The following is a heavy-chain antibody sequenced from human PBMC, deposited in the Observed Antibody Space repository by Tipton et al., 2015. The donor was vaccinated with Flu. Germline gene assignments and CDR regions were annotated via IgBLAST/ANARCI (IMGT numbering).Heavy chain of an antibody. Sequence: TLSLTCTVSGYSISSGYYWGWIRQPPGKGLEWIGSIYHSGSTYYNPSLKSRVTISVDTSKNQVSLKLSSVTAADTAVYYCATLQAPPGPPSWGQGTLVTVSS. CDR3: ATLQAPPGPPS. D-gene: IGHD6-13*01. V-gene: IGHV4-38-2*02. J-gene: IGHJ5*02. CDR2: IYHSGST. CDR1: GYSISSGYY.